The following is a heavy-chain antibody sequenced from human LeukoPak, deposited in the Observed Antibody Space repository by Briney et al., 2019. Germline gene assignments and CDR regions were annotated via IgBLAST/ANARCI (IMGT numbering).Heavy chain of an antibody. D-gene: IGHD2-15*01. J-gene: IGHJ3*02. V-gene: IGHV5-51*01. CDR1: GYKFTSYW. CDR3: ARRGLAATASDAFDI. CDR2: IYPGDSDT. Sequence: HGESLKISCEGSGYKFTSYWIAWVRQMPGKGLERMGTIYPGDSDTRYRPSFQGQVTISADKSISTAYLQWSSLKASDSAMYFCARRGLAATASDAFDIWGQGTMVTVSS.